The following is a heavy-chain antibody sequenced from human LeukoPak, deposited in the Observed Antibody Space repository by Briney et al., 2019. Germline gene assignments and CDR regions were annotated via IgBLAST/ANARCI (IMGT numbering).Heavy chain of an antibody. CDR1: GGSIVRSTYY. CDR2: FYNSGST. Sequence: PSETLSLTCTVSGGSIVRSTYYWGWIRQPPGKGLEWIGGFYNSGSTYRNPSLSSRVTIFADMSKNQFSLKLTSVTAADTAVYYCARRLRPGDYFDYWGQGILVTVSS. V-gene: IGHV4-39*01. D-gene: IGHD3-16*01. J-gene: IGHJ4*02. CDR3: ARRLRPGDYFDY.